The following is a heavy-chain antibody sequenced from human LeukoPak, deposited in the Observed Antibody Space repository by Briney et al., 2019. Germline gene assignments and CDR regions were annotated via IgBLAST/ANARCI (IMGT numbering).Heavy chain of an antibody. J-gene: IGHJ6*04. CDR2: ISGSGGST. CDR1: GFTFSSYA. Sequence: GGSLRLSCAASGFTFSSYAMSWVRQAPGKGLEWVSAISGSGGSTYYADSVKGRFTISRDNSKNSLYLQMNSLRAEDTAVYYCARGWFGESYYYGMDVWGKGTTVTVSS. D-gene: IGHD3-10*01. CDR3: ARGWFGESYYYGMDV. V-gene: IGHV3-23*01.